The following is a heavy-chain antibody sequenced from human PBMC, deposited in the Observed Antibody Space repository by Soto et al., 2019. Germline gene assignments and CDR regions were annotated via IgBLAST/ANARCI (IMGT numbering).Heavy chain of an antibody. Sequence: ASVKVSCKASGYSFTSYGIAWVRQVPGQGPEWMGWISPYNGRTNYVQKLQGRVTLATDISTSTAYLELKSLRSDDTAVYYCARNMITFGGVIASEPWGQGTLVTVSS. CDR3: ARNMITFGGVIASEP. J-gene: IGHJ5*02. V-gene: IGHV1-18*01. CDR2: ISPYNGRT. D-gene: IGHD3-16*02. CDR1: GYSFTSYG.